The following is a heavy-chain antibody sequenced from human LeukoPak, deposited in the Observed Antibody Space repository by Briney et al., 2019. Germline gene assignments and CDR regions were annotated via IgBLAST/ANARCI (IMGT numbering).Heavy chain of an antibody. D-gene: IGHD5-18*01. CDR1: GFTFSSYG. CDR2: ISGSGGST. V-gene: IGHV3-23*01. J-gene: IGHJ4*02. CDR3: AKEGSGYSYGTHIDY. Sequence: PGGTLRLSCAASGFTFSSYGMSWVRQAPGKGLEWVSAISGSGGSTYYADSVKGRFTISRDNSKNTLYLQMNSLRAEDTAVYYCAKEGSGYSYGTHIDYWGQGTLVTVSS.